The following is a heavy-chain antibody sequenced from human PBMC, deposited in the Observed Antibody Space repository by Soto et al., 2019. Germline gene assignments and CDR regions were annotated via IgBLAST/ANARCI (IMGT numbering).Heavy chain of an antibody. V-gene: IGHV3-15*07. J-gene: IGHJ3*02. CDR3: TTSPPTVAGTRWWAFDI. D-gene: IGHD6-19*01. Sequence: GGSLRLSCAASGFTFSNAWMNWVRQAPGKGLEWVGRIKSKTDGGTTDYAAPVKGRFTISRDDSKNTLYLQMNSLKTEDTAVYYCTTSPPTVAGTRWWAFDIWGQGTMVTVSS. CDR2: IKSKTDGGTT. CDR1: GFTFSNAW.